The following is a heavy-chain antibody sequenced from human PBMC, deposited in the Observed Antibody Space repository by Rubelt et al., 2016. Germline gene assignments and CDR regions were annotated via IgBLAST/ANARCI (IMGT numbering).Heavy chain of an antibody. CDR3: ARMITMIVVVIWDWFDP. J-gene: IGHJ5*02. CDR2: IYYSGST. D-gene: IGHD3-22*01. Sequence: LQESGPGLVKPSETLSLTCTVSGGSISSSSYYWGWIRQPPGKGLEWIGNIYYSGSTKYNPSLKSRVIISVDTAKNQFSLKLSSVTAADTAVYYCARMITMIVVVIWDWFDPWGQGTLVTVSS. CDR1: GGSISSSSYY. V-gene: IGHV4-39*07.